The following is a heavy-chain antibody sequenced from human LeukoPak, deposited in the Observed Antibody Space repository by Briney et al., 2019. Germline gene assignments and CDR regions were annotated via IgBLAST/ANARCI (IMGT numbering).Heavy chain of an antibody. CDR3: VSPRGFSYGYFDY. Sequence: SETLSLTCTVSGSSISSSSAYWGWIRQPPGKGLEWIGSIYYSKNTYYNPSLKSRVTISADTSKNQFSLTLGSVSATDTVVYYCVSPRGFSYGYFDYWGQGTLVTVSS. V-gene: IGHV4-39*01. J-gene: IGHJ4*02. CDR2: IYYSKNT. D-gene: IGHD5-18*01. CDR1: GSSISSSSAY.